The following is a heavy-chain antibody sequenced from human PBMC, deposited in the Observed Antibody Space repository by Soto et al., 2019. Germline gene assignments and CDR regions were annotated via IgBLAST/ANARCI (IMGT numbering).Heavy chain of an antibody. V-gene: IGHV1-69*02. D-gene: IGHD2-2*01. J-gene: IGHJ4*02. CDR1: GGTFSSYT. Sequence: QVQLVQSGAEVKKPGSSVKVSCKASGGTFSSYTISWVRQAPGQGLEWMGRIIPILGIANYAQKFQGRVTITADKSTSTAYMELSSLRSEDTAVYYCARVIPAAPYCFDYWGQGTLVTVSS. CDR3: ARVIPAAPYCFDY. CDR2: IIPILGIA.